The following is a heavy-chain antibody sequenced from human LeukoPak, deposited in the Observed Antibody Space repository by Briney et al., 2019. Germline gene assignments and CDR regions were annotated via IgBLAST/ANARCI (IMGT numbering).Heavy chain of an antibody. CDR2: ISSTSSTI. D-gene: IGHD2-2*01. CDR1: GFTLSSSS. Sequence: GGSLRLSCAASGFTLSSSSMKWVRQAPGKGLEWVSYISSTSSTIHYADSVKGRFTISRDNAKNSLYLQMNSLRAEDTAIYYCASLGVRCSSTSCSPDYWGQGTLVTVSS. CDR3: ASLGVRCSSTSCSPDY. V-gene: IGHV3-48*04. J-gene: IGHJ4*02.